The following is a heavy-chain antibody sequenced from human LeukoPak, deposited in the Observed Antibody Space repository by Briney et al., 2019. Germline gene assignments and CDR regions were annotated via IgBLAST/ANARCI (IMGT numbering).Heavy chain of an antibody. J-gene: IGHJ5*02. CDR1: GGSISSYY. V-gene: IGHV4-59*08. CDR3: ARRPYDSPVWFDP. D-gene: IGHD3-22*01. Sequence: SETLSLTCTVSGGSISSYYWSWIRQPPGKGLEWIGYIYYSGSTNYNPSLKSRVTISVDTSKNQFSLKLSSVTAADTAVYYCARRPYDSPVWFDPWGQGTLVTVSS. CDR2: IYYSGST.